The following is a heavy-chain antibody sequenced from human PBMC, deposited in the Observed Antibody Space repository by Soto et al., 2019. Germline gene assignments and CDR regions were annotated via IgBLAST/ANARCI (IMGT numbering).Heavy chain of an antibody. J-gene: IGHJ6*02. D-gene: IGHD1-1*01. CDR1: GFTVSSNY. CDR3: ARGRTTGTTIDYGMDV. CDR2: IYSGGST. Sequence: GGSLRLSCAASGFTVSSNYMSWVRQDPGKGLEWVSVIYSGGSTYYADSVKGRFTISRDNSKNTLYLQMNSLRAEDTAVYYCARGRTTGTTIDYGMDVWGQGTTVTVSS. V-gene: IGHV3-53*01.